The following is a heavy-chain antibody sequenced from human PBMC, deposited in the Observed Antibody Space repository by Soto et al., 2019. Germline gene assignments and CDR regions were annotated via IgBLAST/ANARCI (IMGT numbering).Heavy chain of an antibody. CDR1: GFTFDDYT. Sequence: PVGSLRLSCAASGFTFDDYTMHWVRQAPGKGLDWLTIISYDGSNKYYADSVKGRFTVSRDTSKNTLYLQMNSLRPEDTAVYYCARGSYYSFWSGSKPNPMDVWGQGTTVTVSS. D-gene: IGHD3-3*01. CDR3: ARGSYYSFWSGSKPNPMDV. CDR2: ISYDGSNK. V-gene: IGHV3-30-3*01. J-gene: IGHJ6*02.